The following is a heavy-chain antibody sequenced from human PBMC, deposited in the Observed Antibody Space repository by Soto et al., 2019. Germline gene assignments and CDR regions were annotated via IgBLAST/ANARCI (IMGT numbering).Heavy chain of an antibody. CDR2: IYHSGST. V-gene: IGHV4-30-2*01. D-gene: IGHD2-21*01. J-gene: IGHJ4*01. Sequence: SETLSLTCAVSGGSISSGGYSWSWIRQPPGKGLEWIGYIYHSGSTYYNPSLKSRVTISVDRSKNQFSLKLTSVTAADTAVFYCARHIPIDNILGFDYWDHGTLVTVSS. CDR3: ARHIPIDNILGFDY. CDR1: GGSISSGGYS.